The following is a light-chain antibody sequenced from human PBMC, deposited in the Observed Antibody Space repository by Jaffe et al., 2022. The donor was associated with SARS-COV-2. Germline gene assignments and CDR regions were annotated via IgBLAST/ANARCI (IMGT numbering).Light chain of an antibody. CDR1: QRVSSD. CDR3: QQYNNWPPELT. CDR2: GAS. Sequence: EIVMMQSPATLSVSPGERATLSCRASQRVSSDLAWYQQKPGQAPRLLIYGASTRATGIPARFSGSGSGTEFTLTISSLQSEDFAVYYCQQYNNWPPELTFGGGTKVEIK. J-gene: IGKJ4*01. V-gene: IGKV3-15*01.